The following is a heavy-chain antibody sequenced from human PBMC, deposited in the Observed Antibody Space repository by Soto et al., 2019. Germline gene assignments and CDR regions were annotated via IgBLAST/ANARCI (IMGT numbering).Heavy chain of an antibody. V-gene: IGHV3-74*01. CDR1: GFNFSNHW. CDR3: ARESGDWPLNWFDP. D-gene: IGHD2-21*02. Sequence: GGSLTLSCAASGFNFSNHWMHWVRQRPAEGLVWVARITSDGKSKAYAESVKGRFAISRDNAKNTLYLQMNGLTAEDTAVYYCARESGDWPLNWFDPWGQGTLVTVSS. CDR2: ITSDGKSK. J-gene: IGHJ5*02.